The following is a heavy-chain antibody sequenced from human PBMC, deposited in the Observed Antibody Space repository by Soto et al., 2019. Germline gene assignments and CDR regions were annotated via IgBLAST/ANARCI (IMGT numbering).Heavy chain of an antibody. CDR2: INPNGGDT. Sequence: QVQLVQSGAGVKKPGDSVKVSCKASGYIFNGYYMHWVRQAPGQGLAWMGLINPNGGDTFYAQKFQGRVTMTRDTPIKKADLELSSLISDDTAMYYCARAGGYATTNYHIVDVCCQGPTVTVSS. J-gene: IGHJ6*02. CDR3: ARAGGYATTNYHIVDV. V-gene: IGHV1-2*02. CDR1: GYIFNGYY. D-gene: IGHD5-12*01.